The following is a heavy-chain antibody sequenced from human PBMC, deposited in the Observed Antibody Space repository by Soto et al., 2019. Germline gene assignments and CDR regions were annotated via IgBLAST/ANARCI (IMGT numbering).Heavy chain of an antibody. V-gene: IGHV3-23*01. CDR3: AKGHGYGFDY. CDR2: ISGSGGST. CDR1: GFTFISYA. Sequence: GGSLRLSCAVAGFTFISYAMNWVRQAPGKGLEWVSGISGSGGSTYHADSVKGRLTISRDNSKNTLYLQMNSLRAEDTAVCYCAKGHGYGFDYWGQGTLVTVSS. D-gene: IGHD5-18*01. J-gene: IGHJ4*02.